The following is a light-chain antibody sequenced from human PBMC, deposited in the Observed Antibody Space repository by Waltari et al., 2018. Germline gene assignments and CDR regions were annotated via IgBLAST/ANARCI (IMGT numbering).Light chain of an antibody. CDR3: CSYAGSVI. Sequence: QSALTQPASVSGSPGQSITVPCTGTSRYIGSYNLVSWYQQYPGKAPKLMIYEVSKRPSGVSNRFSGSKSGNTASLTISGLQAEDEADYYCCSYAGSVIFGGGTKLTVL. CDR1: SRYIGSYNL. CDR2: EVS. V-gene: IGLV2-23*02. J-gene: IGLJ2*01.